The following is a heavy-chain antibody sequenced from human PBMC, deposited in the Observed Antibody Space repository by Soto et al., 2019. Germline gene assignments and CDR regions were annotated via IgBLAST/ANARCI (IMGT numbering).Heavy chain of an antibody. CDR2: IKSKTDGGTT. Sequence: EVQLVESGGGLVKPGGSLRLSCAASGFTFSNAWMSWVRQAPGKGLEWVGRIKSKTDGGTTDYAAPVKGRFTISRDDSKNTLYLQMNSLKTEDTDVYYCTTDVASYSSGWENAFDIWGQGTMVTVSS. V-gene: IGHV3-15*01. J-gene: IGHJ3*02. CDR1: GFTFSNAW. D-gene: IGHD6-19*01. CDR3: TTDVASYSSGWENAFDI.